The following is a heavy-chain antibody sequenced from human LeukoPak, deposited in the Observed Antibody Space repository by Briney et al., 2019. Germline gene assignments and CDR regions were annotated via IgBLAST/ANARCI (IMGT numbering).Heavy chain of an antibody. CDR3: AGGVRGVIVWFDP. J-gene: IGHJ5*02. CDR2: IYYSGST. CDR1: GGSISSSSYY. Sequence: PSETLSLTCTVSGGSISSSSYYWGWIRQPPGKGLEWIGSIYYSGSTYYNPSLKSRVTISVDTSKNQFSLKLSSVTAADTAVYYCAGGVRGVIVWFDPWGQGTLVTVSS. V-gene: IGHV4-39*07. D-gene: IGHD3-10*01.